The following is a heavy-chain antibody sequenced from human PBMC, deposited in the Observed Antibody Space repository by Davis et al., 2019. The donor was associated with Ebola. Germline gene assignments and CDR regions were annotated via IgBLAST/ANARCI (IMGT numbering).Heavy chain of an antibody. CDR2: ISYDGSNK. Sequence: PGESLKISCAASGFTFSSYGMHWVCQAPGKGLEWVAVISYDGSNKYYADSVKGRFTISRDNSKNTLYLQMNSLRAEDTAVYYCARASHLDYWGQGTLVTVSS. CDR3: ARASHLDY. CDR1: GFTFSSYG. V-gene: IGHV3-30*03. J-gene: IGHJ4*02.